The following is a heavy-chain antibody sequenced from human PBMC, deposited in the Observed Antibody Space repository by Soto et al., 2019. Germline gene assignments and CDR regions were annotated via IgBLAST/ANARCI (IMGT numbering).Heavy chain of an antibody. CDR2: ISGSGGST. Sequence: GGTLDLTRAASGFTLDVYAIRWVGEPTGKAVEWGSAISGSGGSTDSADSVKGRFTTTRDNSTNPLYLQMNSLRAEDTAVYYCAKVFLKEREQSYYYGIDVWAQATNLTVSS. V-gene: IGHV3-23*01. CDR3: AKVFLKEREQSYYYGIDV. J-gene: IGHJ6*02. D-gene: IGHD1-1*01. CDR1: GFTLDVYA.